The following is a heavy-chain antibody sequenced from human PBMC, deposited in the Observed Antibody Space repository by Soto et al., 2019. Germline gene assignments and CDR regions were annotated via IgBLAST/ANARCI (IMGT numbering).Heavy chain of an antibody. J-gene: IGHJ4*02. CDR2: INRDGSST. CDR3: ARAPKVTTLYFDY. D-gene: IGHD4-17*01. Sequence: EVQLVGSGGGLVQPGGSLRLSCAASGFTFSDSWMHWVRQAPGKGLVWVSRINRDGSSTTYADSVKGRFTISRDNAKNTLYLQMNSLRVDDTAVYFCARAPKVTTLYFDYWGQGTLVPVSS. CDR1: GFTFSDSW. V-gene: IGHV3-74*01.